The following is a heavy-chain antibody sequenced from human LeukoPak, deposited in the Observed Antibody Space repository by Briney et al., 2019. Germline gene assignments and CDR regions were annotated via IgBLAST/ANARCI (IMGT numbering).Heavy chain of an antibody. D-gene: IGHD2-2*01. V-gene: IGHV3-33*01. CDR3: ARGSAALYYFDF. CDR1: GFTFSSYG. Sequence: GGSLRLSCAASGFTFSSYGMHWVRQAPGKGLEWVALIWYDGSDIYYADSVKGRFIISRDNSKNTLYLQMNTLRAEDTAVYYCARGSAALYYFDFWGQGTLVTVSS. CDR2: IWYDGSDI. J-gene: IGHJ4*02.